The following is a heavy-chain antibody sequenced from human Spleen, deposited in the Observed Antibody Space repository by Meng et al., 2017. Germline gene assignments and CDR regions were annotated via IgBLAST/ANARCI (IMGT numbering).Heavy chain of an antibody. J-gene: IGHJ4*02. Sequence: QRVDSGAVWKQPCGSVTLFCKAAGSTSPAYGPHWVRRAPGQGLEWMGLINPKSGDTHYAQQFQARVTMTGDTSISTAYMELSGLRSDDTAMYYCARDEDISAAGKLFGDYWGQGTLVTVSS. V-gene: IGHV1-2*06. CDR3: ARDEDISAAGKLFGDY. CDR1: GSTSPAYG. CDR2: INPKSGDT. D-gene: IGHD6-25*01.